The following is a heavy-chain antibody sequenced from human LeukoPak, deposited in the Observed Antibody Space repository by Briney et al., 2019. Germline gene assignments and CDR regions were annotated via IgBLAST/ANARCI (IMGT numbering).Heavy chain of an antibody. D-gene: IGHD2-15*01. CDR2: IIPIFGTA. CDR1: VGTFSSYA. J-gene: IGHJ6*04. V-gene: IGHV1-69*06. CDR3: ASCSPGPYYFYGMDV. Sequence: SVKVSCKASVGTFSSYATSWVRQATGQGLEWMGGIIPIFGTANYAQKFQGRVTITADKSTSTAYMELSSLRSEDTAVYYCASCSPGPYYFYGMDVWGKGTTVTVSS.